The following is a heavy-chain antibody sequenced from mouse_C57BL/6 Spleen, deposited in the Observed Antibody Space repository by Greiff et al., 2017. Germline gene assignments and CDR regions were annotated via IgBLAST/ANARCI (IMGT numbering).Heavy chain of an antibody. CDR2: IDPNYGNT. CDR1: GYSFTDYN. V-gene: IGHV1-39*01. Sequence: EVQLQQSGPELVKPGASVKISCKASGYSFTDYNMNWVKQSNGKSLEWIGVIDPNYGNTSYNQQFKGKATLTVDPSSSTAYMQPNSLTSEDSAVYYCARSAGPYYYGSSPYWYFDVWGTGTTVTVSS. J-gene: IGHJ1*03. CDR3: ARSAGPYYYGSSPYWYFDV. D-gene: IGHD1-1*01.